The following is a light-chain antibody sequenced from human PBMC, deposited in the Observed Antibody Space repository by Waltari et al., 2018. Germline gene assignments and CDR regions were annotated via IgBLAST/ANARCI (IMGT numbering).Light chain of an antibody. J-gene: IGKJ2*01. CDR2: YAS. Sequence: EIVLTQSPDFQSVTPKEKVTITCRASQSIGGSLHWYQQTPDQSPRLLVKYASQSISGVPSRFSCSGYGTDFTLTINSLETEDAATYYCHQSNILPRTFGRGTKLEIK. CDR3: HQSNILPRT. V-gene: IGKV6-21*02. CDR1: QSIGGS.